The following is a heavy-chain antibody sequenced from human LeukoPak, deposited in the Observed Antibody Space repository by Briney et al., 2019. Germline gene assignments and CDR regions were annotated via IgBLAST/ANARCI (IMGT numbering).Heavy chain of an antibody. CDR2: IYYSGST. J-gene: IGHJ4*02. Sequence: PSETLSLTCTVSGGSISSYYWSWIRQPPGKGLEWIGYIYYSGSTNYNPSLKSRVTISVDTSKNQFSLKLSSVTAADTAVYYCARARDITMVRGVIITYDYWGQGTLVTVSS. V-gene: IGHV4-59*01. CDR1: GGSISSYY. CDR3: ARARDITMVRGVIITYDY. D-gene: IGHD3-10*01.